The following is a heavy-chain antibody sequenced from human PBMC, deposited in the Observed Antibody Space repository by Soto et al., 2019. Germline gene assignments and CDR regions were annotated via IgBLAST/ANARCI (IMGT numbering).Heavy chain of an antibody. J-gene: IGHJ5*02. CDR1: GVSIISGGYY. Sequence: SETLSLTCTVSGVSIISGGYYWILIRQHPGKGLEWIGYIYYSGSTYYKPSLKSRVTISVDTSKNQFSLKLSSVTAADTAVYYCARSAFPSGRATRVTVAS. CDR3: ARSAFP. V-gene: IGHV4-31*03. CDR2: IYYSGST.